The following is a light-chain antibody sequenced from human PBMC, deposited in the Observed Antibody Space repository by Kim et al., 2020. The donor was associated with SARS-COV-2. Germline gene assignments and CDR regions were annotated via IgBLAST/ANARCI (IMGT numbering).Light chain of an antibody. CDR2: GNS. V-gene: IGLV1-40*01. CDR1: SSNIGAGYD. Sequence: QRVNISCTGSSSNIGAGYDVHWYQQLPGTATKLLIYGNSNRPSGVPDRFSGSKSGTSASLAITGLQAEDEADYYCQSYDSSLSGSVFGGGTKLTVL. CDR3: QSYDSSLSGSV. J-gene: IGLJ2*01.